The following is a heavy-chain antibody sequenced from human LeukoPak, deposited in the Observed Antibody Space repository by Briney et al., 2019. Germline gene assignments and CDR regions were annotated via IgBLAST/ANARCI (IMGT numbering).Heavy chain of an antibody. D-gene: IGHD4-17*01. V-gene: IGHV4-59*01. CDR1: GGSFSGYY. Sequence: PSEALSLTCAVYGGSFSGYYWSWIRQPPGKGLEWIGYIYYSGSTNYNPSLKSRVTISVDTSKNQFSLKLSSVTAADTAVYYCARDYGDNYYYYGTDVWGQGATVTVSS. CDR3: ARDYGDNYYYYGTDV. J-gene: IGHJ6*02. CDR2: IYYSGST.